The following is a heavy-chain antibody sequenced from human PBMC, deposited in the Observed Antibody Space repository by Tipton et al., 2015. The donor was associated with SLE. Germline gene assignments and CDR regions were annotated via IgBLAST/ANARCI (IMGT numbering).Heavy chain of an antibody. Sequence: TLSLTCAVYGGSFSGYYWSWIRQPPGKGLEWIGEINHSGRTNNNPSLKSRVTISVDTSKNQFSLKLSSVTAADTAVYYCARPAGYSSSWYYYWGQGTLVTVSS. CDR1: GGSFSGYY. CDR2: INHSGRT. J-gene: IGHJ4*02. CDR3: ARPAGYSSSWYYY. D-gene: IGHD6-13*01. V-gene: IGHV4-34*01.